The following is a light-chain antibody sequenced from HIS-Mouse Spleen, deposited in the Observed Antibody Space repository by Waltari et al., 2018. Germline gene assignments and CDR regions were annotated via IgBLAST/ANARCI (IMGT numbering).Light chain of an antibody. CDR2: DVS. CDR1: TSDVGGYNY. J-gene: IGLJ3*02. V-gene: IGLV2-14*03. Sequence: QSALTQPASVSGSPGQSITISCTRPTSDVGGYNYVSWYQQHPGKAPKLMIYDVSNRPSGVSNRFSGSKSGNTASLTISGLQAEDEADYYCSSYTSSSTWVFGGGTKLTVL. CDR3: SSYTSSSTWV.